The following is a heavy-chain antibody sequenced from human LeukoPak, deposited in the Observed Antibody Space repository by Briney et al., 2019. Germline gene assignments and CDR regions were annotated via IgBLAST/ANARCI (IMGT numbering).Heavy chain of an antibody. V-gene: IGHV3-74*01. CDR3: ARVGSSDWYAY. J-gene: IGHJ4*02. Sequence: GGSLRLSCAASGFTFSRYRMHWVRHGPGEGLVWVARINSDGSSTTYVDSVKGRFTISRDNAKNTLYLQMNSLRAEDTAVYYCARVGSSDWYAYWGQGTLVTVSS. D-gene: IGHD6-19*01. CDR2: INSDGSST. CDR1: GFTFSRYR.